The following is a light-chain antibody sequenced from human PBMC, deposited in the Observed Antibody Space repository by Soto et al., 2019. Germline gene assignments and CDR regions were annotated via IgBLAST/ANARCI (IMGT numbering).Light chain of an antibody. CDR2: KAS. Sequence: DIQMTQSPSTLSASVGDRVTITCRASQSISSWLAWYQQKPGKAPKLLIYKASSLESGVPSRFSGSGSGTEFTLTISSLQPDDFATYYYQQYNSYPSFGGGTKVEFK. CDR1: QSISSW. CDR3: QQYNSYPS. J-gene: IGKJ4*01. V-gene: IGKV1-5*03.